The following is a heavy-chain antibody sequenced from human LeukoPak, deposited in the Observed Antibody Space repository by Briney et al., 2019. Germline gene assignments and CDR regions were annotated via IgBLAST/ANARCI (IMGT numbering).Heavy chain of an antibody. Sequence: PSKTLSLTCTVSGGSISSSSYYWGWIRQPPGKGLEWIGSIYYSGSTYYNPSLKSRVTISVDTSKNQFSLKLSSVTAADTAVYYCARDSSLGWFDPWGQGTLVTVSS. CDR2: IYYSGST. CDR1: GGSISSSSYY. D-gene: IGHD6-6*01. V-gene: IGHV4-39*07. J-gene: IGHJ5*02. CDR3: ARDSSLGWFDP.